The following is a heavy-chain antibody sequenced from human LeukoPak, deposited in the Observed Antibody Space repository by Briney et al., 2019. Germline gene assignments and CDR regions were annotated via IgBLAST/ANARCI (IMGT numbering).Heavy chain of an antibody. CDR2: INPNSGGT. J-gene: IGHJ4*02. V-gene: IGHV1-2*02. D-gene: IGHD1-26*01. CDR3: ARDGPIVGATKGVDYFDY. CDR1: GYTFTGYY. Sequence: ASVKVSCKASGYTFTGYYMHWVRQAPGQGLEWMGWINPNSGGTNYAQKFQGRVTMTRDTSISTAYMELSRLRSDDTAVYYCARDGPIVGATKGVDYFDYWGQGTLVTVSS.